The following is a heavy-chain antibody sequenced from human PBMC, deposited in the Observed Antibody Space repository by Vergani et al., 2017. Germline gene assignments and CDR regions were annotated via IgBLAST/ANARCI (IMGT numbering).Heavy chain of an antibody. D-gene: IGHD3-22*01. CDR3: ARGSGYDSSGYYTTIDY. Sequence: QVQLVQSGAEVKKPGASVKVSCKASGYTFTSYGISWVRQAPGQGLEWMGGIIPIFGTANYAQKFQGRVTITADESTSTAYMELSSLRSEDTAVYYCARGSGYDSSGYYTTIDYWGQGTLVTVSS. CDR2: IIPIFGTA. V-gene: IGHV1-69*13. J-gene: IGHJ4*02. CDR1: GYTFTSYG.